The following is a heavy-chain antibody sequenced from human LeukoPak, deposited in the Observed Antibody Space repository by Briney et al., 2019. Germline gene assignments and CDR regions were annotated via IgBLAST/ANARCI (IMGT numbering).Heavy chain of an antibody. D-gene: IGHD1-1*01. CDR3: AMDTTVVERFDY. CDR2: IYYNERT. CDR1: LGYLSSTNYY. V-gene: IGHV4-39*01. J-gene: IGHJ4*01. Sequence: PSETLSLTCTVHLGYLSSTNYYWGWVRQPPGKGLEWIGTIYYNERTYYNPSLKSRVTISVDTSKNQFSLNLSSVTAADTGEYYCAMDTTVVERFDYWGQGTLVTVSS.